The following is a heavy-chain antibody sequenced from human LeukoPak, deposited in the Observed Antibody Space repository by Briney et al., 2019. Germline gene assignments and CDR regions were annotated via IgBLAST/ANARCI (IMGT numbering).Heavy chain of an antibody. Sequence: GGSLRLSCAASGFTFSRNAMSWVRQAPGKGLEWVSGISYSGGSTYCADSVKGRFTISRDNSKNTLYLQMNSLRAEDTAVYYCAKDKHYCSSTSCYLYYFDYWGQGTLVTVSS. CDR2: ISYSGGST. CDR1: GFTFSRNA. D-gene: IGHD2-2*01. V-gene: IGHV3-23*01. J-gene: IGHJ4*02. CDR3: AKDKHYCSSTSCYLYYFDY.